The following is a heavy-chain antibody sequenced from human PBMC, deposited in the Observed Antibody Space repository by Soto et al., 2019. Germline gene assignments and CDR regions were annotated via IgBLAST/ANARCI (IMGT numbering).Heavy chain of an antibody. CDR3: AKDGYCSSTSCYWSY. CDR1: GYTFSNYA. J-gene: IGHJ4*02. D-gene: IGHD2-2*03. V-gene: IGHV3-23*01. Sequence: PVGSLRLSGVAPGYTFSNYAMSWVRQAPGKGLEWVSGISGSGSNSDYIDSVKGRFTISRDNSKSTLYLQMNSLKAEDTAIYYCAKDGYCSSTSCYWSYWGQGTVVTVSS. CDR2: ISGSGSNS.